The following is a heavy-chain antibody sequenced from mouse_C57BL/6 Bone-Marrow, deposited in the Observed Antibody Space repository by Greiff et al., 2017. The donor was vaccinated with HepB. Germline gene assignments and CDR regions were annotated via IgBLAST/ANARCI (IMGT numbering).Heavy chain of an antibody. CDR1: GYTFTDYY. V-gene: IGHV1-26*01. D-gene: IGHD2-4*01. J-gene: IGHJ3*01. CDR2: INPNNGGT. CDR3: VYDYDRFAY. Sequence: EVQLQQSGPELVKPGASVKISCKASGYTFTDYYMNWVKQSHGKSLEWIGDINPNNGGTRYNQKFKGKATLTVDKSSSTAYMELRSLTSEDSAVYYCVYDYDRFAYWGQGTLVTVSA.